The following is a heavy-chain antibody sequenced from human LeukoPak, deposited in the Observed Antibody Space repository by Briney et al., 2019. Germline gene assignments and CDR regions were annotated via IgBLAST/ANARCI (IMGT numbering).Heavy chain of an antibody. CDR3: ARRRPNYYGSGSYYPNWFDP. Sequence: PSETLSLTCAVYGGSFSGYYRSWIRQPPGKGLEWIGEINHSGSTNYNPSLKSRVTISVDTSKNQFSLKLSSVTAADTAVYYCARRRPNYYGSGSYYPNWFDPWGQGTLVTVSS. J-gene: IGHJ5*02. D-gene: IGHD3-10*01. V-gene: IGHV4-34*01. CDR1: GGSFSGYY. CDR2: INHSGST.